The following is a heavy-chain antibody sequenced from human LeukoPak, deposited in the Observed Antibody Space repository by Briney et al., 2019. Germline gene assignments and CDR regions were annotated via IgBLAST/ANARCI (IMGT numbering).Heavy chain of an antibody. Sequence: SETLSLTCTVSGGSISSYYWSWIRQPPGKGLEWIGYIYYSGSTNYNPSLKSRVTISVDTSKNQFSLKLSSVTAADTAVYYCARVVGFVAAGPMDVWGQGTTVTVSS. CDR2: IYYSGST. CDR3: ARVVGFVAAGPMDV. V-gene: IGHV4-59*01. D-gene: IGHD6-6*01. CDR1: GGSISSYY. J-gene: IGHJ6*02.